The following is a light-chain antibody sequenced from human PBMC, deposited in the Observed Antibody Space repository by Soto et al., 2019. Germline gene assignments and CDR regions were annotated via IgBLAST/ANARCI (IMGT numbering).Light chain of an antibody. CDR2: GAS. J-gene: IGKJ5*01. V-gene: IGKV3-15*01. CDR3: QQYHDWPMT. Sequence: ESVLTQSPGTLSLSRGDRATLSFRASQSVSSNLAWYQQKPGQAPRLILYGASTRATGFPARFSGSGSGTEFTLTISSLQSEDFAVYLCQQYHDWPMTFGQGTRLEIK. CDR1: QSVSSN.